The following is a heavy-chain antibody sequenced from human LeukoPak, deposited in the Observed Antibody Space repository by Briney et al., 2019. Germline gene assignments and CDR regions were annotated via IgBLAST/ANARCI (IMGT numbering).Heavy chain of an antibody. CDR2: ISPYNGKT. CDR3: GRGPYCSSASCYTILGGDLDY. Sequence: GASVKVSCKASGYTFITYGISWVRHAPGQGLEWMGWISPYNGKTNSAQNLQGRVTTTTDPSTSTTYMWLGSLRSDDTSVYYCGRGPYCSSASCYTILGGDLDYWGQGTLVTVSS. CDR1: GYTFITYG. V-gene: IGHV1-18*01. D-gene: IGHD2-2*02. J-gene: IGHJ4*02.